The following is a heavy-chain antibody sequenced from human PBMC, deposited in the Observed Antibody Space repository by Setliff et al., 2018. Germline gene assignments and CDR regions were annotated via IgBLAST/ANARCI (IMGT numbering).Heavy chain of an antibody. Sequence: SETLSLTCTVSGASISSYYWSWIRQPPGEGLEWIGYIYSSGNIKYNPSLKSRVTMSVDTSKSHFSLRLSSVTAADTAVYYCARMAVRVASRPSSPLEYYYYMDFWGKGATVTVSS. J-gene: IGHJ6*03. V-gene: IGHV4-4*08. CDR2: IYSSGNI. CDR1: GASISSYY. CDR3: ARMAVRVASRPSSPLEYYYYMDF. D-gene: IGHD6-6*01.